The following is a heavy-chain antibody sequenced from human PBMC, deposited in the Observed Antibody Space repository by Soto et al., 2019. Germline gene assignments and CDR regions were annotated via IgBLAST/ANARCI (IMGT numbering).Heavy chain of an antibody. CDR3: ARDLGYRTPHGMDV. V-gene: IGHV3-53*02. CDR1: GFTVSSNY. D-gene: IGHD5-18*01. Sequence: EVQLVETGGGLIQPGGSLRLSCAASGFTVSSNYMSWVRQAPGKGLEWVSVIYSGGSTYYADSVKGRFTISRDNSKNTLYLQMNSLGAEDTAVYYCARDLGYRTPHGMDVWGQGTTVTVSS. CDR2: IYSGGST. J-gene: IGHJ6*02.